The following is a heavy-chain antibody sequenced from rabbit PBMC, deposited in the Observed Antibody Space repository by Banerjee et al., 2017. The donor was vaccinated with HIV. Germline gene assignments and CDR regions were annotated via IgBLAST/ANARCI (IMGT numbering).Heavy chain of an antibody. D-gene: IGHD4-1*01. CDR2: INTDTVYT. J-gene: IGHJ4*01. CDR3: ARRGSDWGDDL. Sequence: VKPEGSLTLTCTASGFDLDNYYYMSWVRQAPGKGLEWIGYINTDTVYTAYASWAKGRFTISKTSSTTVTLQMTSLTAADTATYFCARRGSDWGDDLWGQGTLVTVS. CDR1: GFDLDNYYY. V-gene: IGHV1S40*01.